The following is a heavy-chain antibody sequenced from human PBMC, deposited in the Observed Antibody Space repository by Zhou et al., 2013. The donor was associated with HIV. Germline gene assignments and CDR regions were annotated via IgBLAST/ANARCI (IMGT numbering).Heavy chain of an antibody. D-gene: IGHD1-1*01. CDR3: ARSHQLAGTFDAFDL. Sequence: QVQLVQSGAEVKRPGASVKVSCKASGYTLTDFGISWVRQAPGQGLEWMGWISGYSGNTNHAQKLQGRFTVTTDTSTSTAYMELRSLRSEDTALYFCARSHQLAGTFDAFDLWGRGTMVTVS. CDR2: ISGYSGNT. CDR1: GYTLTDFG. V-gene: IGHV1-18*01. J-gene: IGHJ3*01.